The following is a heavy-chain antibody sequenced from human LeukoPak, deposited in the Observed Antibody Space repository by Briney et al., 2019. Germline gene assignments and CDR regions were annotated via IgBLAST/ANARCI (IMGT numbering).Heavy chain of an antibody. CDR3: XXXXFXXXXXYMDV. CDR2: IQYDGRNE. Sequence: TGGSLRLSCAASGFTFNTYGMHWVRQAPGKGLEWVAFIQYDGRNEYYGDSVKGRFTIPRDNSKKIMYLKINSLTAERTSVYYXXXXXFXXXXXYMDVXXKXTTVTV. V-gene: IGHV3-30*02. CDR1: GFTFNTYG. J-gene: IGHJ6*03.